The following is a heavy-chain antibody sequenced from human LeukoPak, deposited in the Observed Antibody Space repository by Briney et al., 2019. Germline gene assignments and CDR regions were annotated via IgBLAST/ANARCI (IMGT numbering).Heavy chain of an antibody. D-gene: IGHD4-17*01. CDR3: ARVESAVTRHWYFDL. V-gene: IGHV4-31*03. J-gene: IGHJ2*01. CDR1: GGSISSGGYY. CDR2: IYYSEST. Sequence: SETLSLTCTVSGGSISSGGYYWSWIRQHPGKGLEWIGYIYYSESTYYNPSLKSRITISVDTSKNLFSLKLSSVTAADTAVYYCARVESAVTRHWYFDLWGRGTLVTVSS.